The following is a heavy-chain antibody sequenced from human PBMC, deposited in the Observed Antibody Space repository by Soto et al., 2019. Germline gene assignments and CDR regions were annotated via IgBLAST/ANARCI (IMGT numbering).Heavy chain of an antibody. J-gene: IGHJ6*02. V-gene: IGHV3-48*02. CDR1: GFTFSSYS. CDR2: ISSSSSTI. D-gene: IGHD2-2*01. Sequence: PGGSLRLSCAASGFTFSSYSMNWVRQAPGKGLEWVSYISSSSSTIYYADSVKGRFTISRDNAKNSLYLQMNSLRDEDTAVYYCARDSYCSSTSCYYYYYGMDVWGQGTTVTVSS. CDR3: ARDSYCSSTSCYYYYYGMDV.